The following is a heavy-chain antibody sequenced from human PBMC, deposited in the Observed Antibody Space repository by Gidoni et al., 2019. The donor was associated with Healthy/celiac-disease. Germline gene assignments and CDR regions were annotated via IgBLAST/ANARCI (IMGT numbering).Heavy chain of an antibody. CDR1: GGSISSYY. CDR2: IYTSGST. V-gene: IGHV4-4*07. Sequence: CPGLVKPSETLSLTCTASGGSISSYYWSWIRQPAGKGLEWIGRIYTSGSTNYNPSLKSRVTMSVDTSKNQFSLKLSSVTAADTAVYYCAVEEWELPRGSYFDYWGQGTLVTVSS. D-gene: IGHD1-26*01. CDR3: AVEEWELPRGSYFDY. J-gene: IGHJ4*02.